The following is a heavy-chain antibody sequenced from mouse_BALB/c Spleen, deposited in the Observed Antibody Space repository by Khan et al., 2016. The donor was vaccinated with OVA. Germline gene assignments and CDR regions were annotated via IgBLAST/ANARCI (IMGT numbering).Heavy chain of an antibody. CDR3: ARAKERYDGYYAREY. Sequence: QVQLKESGPGLVAPSQSLSITCTVSGFSLSRYNIHWVRQPPGKGLEWLGMIWGGGGTDYNSTLKIRLSISKDNSKSQVFLKMNSLKTDDTDMYYRARAKERYDGYYAREYWGKGTSGTGSS. CDR1: GFSLSRYN. V-gene: IGHV2-6-4*01. CDR2: IWGGGGT. D-gene: IGHD2-14*01. J-gene: IGHJ4*01.